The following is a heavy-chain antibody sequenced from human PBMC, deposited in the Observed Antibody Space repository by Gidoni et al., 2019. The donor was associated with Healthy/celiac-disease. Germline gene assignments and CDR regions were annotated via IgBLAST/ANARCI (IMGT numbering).Heavy chain of an antibody. V-gene: IGHV4-34*01. D-gene: IGHD2-15*01. CDR1: GGSFSGYY. CDR3: ARGSLRGGYCSGGSCYGGAYYYYYMDV. Sequence: QVPLQQWGAGLLKPSATLSLTCAVYGGSFSGYYWSWIRQPPGTGLEWIGEINHSGSTNYNPSLKSRVTISVDTSKNQFSLKLSSVTAADTAVYYCARGSLRGGYCSGGSCYGGAYYYYYMDVWGKGTTVTVSS. CDR2: INHSGST. J-gene: IGHJ6*03.